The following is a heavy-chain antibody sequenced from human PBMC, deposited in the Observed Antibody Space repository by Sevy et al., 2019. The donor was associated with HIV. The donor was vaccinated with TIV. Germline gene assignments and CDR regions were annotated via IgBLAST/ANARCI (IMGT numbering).Heavy chain of an antibody. J-gene: IGHJ4*02. CDR3: ARTAQFGVVDY. CDR2: IYTSGST. CDR1: GGSISGYY. D-gene: IGHD3-3*01. Sequence: SETLSLTCTVSGGSISGYYWSRIRQPAGKGLEWIGRIYTSGSTNYNPSLKSRVTMSVDTSKNQFSLNLRSVTAADTAVYYCARTAQFGVVDYWGQGTLVTVSS. V-gene: IGHV4-4*07.